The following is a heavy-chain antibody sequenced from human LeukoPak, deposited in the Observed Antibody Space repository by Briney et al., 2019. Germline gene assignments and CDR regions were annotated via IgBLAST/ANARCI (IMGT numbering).Heavy chain of an antibody. CDR3: TRATAVFWSGYPDY. V-gene: IGHV3-49*04. J-gene: IGHJ4*02. CDR1: GFTFGDYA. D-gene: IGHD3-3*01. CDR2: IRSKAYGGTT. Sequence: GSLRLSCTASGFTFGDYAMSWVRQAPGKGLEWVGFIRSKAYGGTTEYAASVKGRFTISRDDSKSIAYLQMNSLKTEDTAVYYCTRATAVFWSGYPDYWGQGTLVTVSS.